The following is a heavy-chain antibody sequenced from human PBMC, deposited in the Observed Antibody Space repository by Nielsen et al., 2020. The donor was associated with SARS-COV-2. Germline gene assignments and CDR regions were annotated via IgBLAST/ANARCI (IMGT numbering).Heavy chain of an antibody. CDR2: ISAYNGNT. Sequence: ASVKVSCKASGYTFSSYGISWVRQAPGQGLEWMGWISAYNGNTNYAQKFQGRVTMTTDTSTSTAYMELRSLRSDDTAVYYCARDIPMYYDFWSGYYYWGQGTLVTVSS. CDR3: ARDIPMYYDFWSGYYY. J-gene: IGHJ4*02. V-gene: IGHV1-18*01. D-gene: IGHD3-3*01. CDR1: GYTFSSYG.